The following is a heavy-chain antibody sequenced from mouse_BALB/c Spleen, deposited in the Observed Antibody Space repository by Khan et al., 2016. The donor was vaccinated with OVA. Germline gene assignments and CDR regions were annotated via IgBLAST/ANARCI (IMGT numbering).Heavy chain of an antibody. CDR3: ARGDGYYEDAMDY. Sequence: QVQLKESGPGLVAPSQSLSITCTVSGFSLTSYGVHWVRQPPGKGLEWLGVIWAGGSTNYNSALMSRLSISKDNSKSQVFLKMNSLQTDDTAMYYCARGDGYYEDAMDYWGQGTSVTASS. J-gene: IGHJ4*01. D-gene: IGHD2-3*01. V-gene: IGHV2-9*02. CDR1: GFSLTSYG. CDR2: IWAGGST.